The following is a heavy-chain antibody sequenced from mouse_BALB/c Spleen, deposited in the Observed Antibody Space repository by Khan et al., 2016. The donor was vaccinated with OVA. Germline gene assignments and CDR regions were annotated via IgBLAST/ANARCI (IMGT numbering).Heavy chain of an antibody. CDR2: INPYNDYT. V-gene: IGHV1S45*01. CDR3: ATPSQLGLMGWFTY. J-gene: IGHJ3*01. Sequence: VQLQQSGAELVRPGASVKISCKAFGYTFTNYCINWVKQRPGQGLDWIGYINPYNDYTNYNQKFKGKATLTVDKSSSTAYMELSSLTSEDSAVYYCATPSQLGLMGWFTYWGQGTLVTVSA. CDR1: GYTFTNYC. D-gene: IGHD3-1*01.